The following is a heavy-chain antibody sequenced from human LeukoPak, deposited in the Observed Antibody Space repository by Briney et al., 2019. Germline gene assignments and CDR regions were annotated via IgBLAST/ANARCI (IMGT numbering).Heavy chain of an antibody. J-gene: IGHJ4*02. CDR3: AKVTSYDFGPHDY. CDR1: GFTFSSYG. CDR2: ISYDGSNK. V-gene: IGHV3-30*18. D-gene: IGHD3/OR15-3a*01. Sequence: GGSLRLSCAASGFTFSSYGMHWVRQAPGKGLEWVAVISYDGSNKYYADSVKGRFTISRDNPKNTLYLQMNSLRAEDTAVYYCAKVTSYDFGPHDYWGQGTLVTVSS.